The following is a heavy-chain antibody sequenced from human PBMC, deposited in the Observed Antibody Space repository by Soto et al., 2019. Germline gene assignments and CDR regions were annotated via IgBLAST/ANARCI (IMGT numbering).Heavy chain of an antibody. J-gene: IGHJ4*02. CDR1: GFTFRSYG. V-gene: IGHV3-33*01. D-gene: IGHD3-9*01. CDR3: AIADWGGQCACDF. CDR2: IWYDGTVN. Sequence: QVQLVESGGGVVQPGRSLRLSCAASGFTFRSYGMHWVRQARGKGLEWVAGIWYDGTVNNYAASVKGRFSISRDNSQNTVYLQMNTLRAEDTAVYYCAIADWGGQCACDFWGQGTLVSVSS.